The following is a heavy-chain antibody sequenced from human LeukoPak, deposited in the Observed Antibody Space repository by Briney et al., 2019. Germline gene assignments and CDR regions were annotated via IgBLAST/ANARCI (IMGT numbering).Heavy chain of an antibody. Sequence: PGGSLRLSCAASGFTFSSYSMNWVRQAPGKGLEWVSSISSSSSYIYYADSVKGRFTISRDNAKNSLYLQMNSLRAEDTAVYYCAREYPPLCNGGSCYPVPYFDYWGQGTLVTVSS. CDR2: ISSSSSYI. D-gene: IGHD2-15*01. CDR3: AREYPPLCNGGSCYPVPYFDY. J-gene: IGHJ4*02. CDR1: GFTFSSYS. V-gene: IGHV3-21*01.